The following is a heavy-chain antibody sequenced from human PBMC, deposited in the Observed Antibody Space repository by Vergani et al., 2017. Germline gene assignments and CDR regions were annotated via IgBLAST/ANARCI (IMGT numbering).Heavy chain of an antibody. CDR2: INHSGST. V-gene: IGHV4-34*01. J-gene: IGHJ6*03. D-gene: IGHD3-9*01. CDR1: GGSFRGYY. Sequence: QVQLQQWGAGLLKPSETLSLTCAVYGGSFRGYYWSWIRQPPGKGLEWIGEINHSGSTNYNPSLKSRVTISVDTSKNQFSLKLSVVTAADTDGYYCARVRLRYFDWLVQPYYMDVGGKGSTVTVSS. CDR3: ARVRLRYFDWLVQPYYMDV.